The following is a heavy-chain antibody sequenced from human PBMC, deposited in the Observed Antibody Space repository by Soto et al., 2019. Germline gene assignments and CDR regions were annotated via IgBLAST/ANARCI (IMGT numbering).Heavy chain of an antibody. J-gene: IGHJ4*02. CDR2: IWYDGSNK. CDR1: GFTFSSYG. V-gene: IGHV3-33*01. D-gene: IGHD6-13*01. Sequence: GGSLRLSCAASGFTFSSYGMHWVRQAPGKGLEWVAVIWYDGSNKYYADSVKGRFTISRDNSKNTLYLQMNSLRAEDTAVYYCARELLAAAGNRYFDYWGQGTLVTVSS. CDR3: ARELLAAAGNRYFDY.